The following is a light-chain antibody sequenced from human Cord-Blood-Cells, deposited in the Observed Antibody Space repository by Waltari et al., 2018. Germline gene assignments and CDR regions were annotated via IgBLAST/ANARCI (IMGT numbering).Light chain of an antibody. J-gene: IGKJ5*01. CDR3: QQYYSTPIT. CDR1: QSVLYHSNNKNY. V-gene: IGKV4-1*01. CDR2: WAS. Sequence: DIVMTQSPDSLALSLGERANLNRKTRQSVLYHSNNKNYLAWYPQKPGQPPKLLIYWASTRESGVPDRFSGSGSGTDFTLTISSLQAEDVAVYYCQQYYSTPITFGQGTRLEIK.